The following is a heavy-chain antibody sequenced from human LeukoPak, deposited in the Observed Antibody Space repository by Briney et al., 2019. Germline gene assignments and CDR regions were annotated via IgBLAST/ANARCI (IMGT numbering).Heavy chain of an antibody. CDR3: ARGGPAMALAY. D-gene: IGHD5-18*01. CDR1: GYSISTGYY. Sequence: SETLSLTCTVSGYSISTGYYWGWSRPPPGKGLEWIGTFYHGGSTYNNPSLKSRVTISLDTSKNQISLRLRSVTAADTAVYYCARGGPAMALAYWGQGTLVTVSS. J-gene: IGHJ4*02. CDR2: FYHGGST. V-gene: IGHV4-38-2*02.